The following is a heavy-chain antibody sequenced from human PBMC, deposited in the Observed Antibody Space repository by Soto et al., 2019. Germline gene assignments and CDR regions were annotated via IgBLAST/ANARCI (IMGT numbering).Heavy chain of an antibody. Sequence: QITLKESGPTLVKPTQTLTLTCAFSGFSLSTGGVGVGWIRQPPGKALEWLALIYWDDSKHYSPSLNSRLTITXXPXKNQVVLSMTNMDRVDTATYYCAHRIAAGIHWYFDLWGRGTLVTVSS. V-gene: IGHV2-5*02. CDR3: AHRIAAGIHWYFDL. J-gene: IGHJ2*01. CDR2: IYWDDSK. CDR1: GFSLSTGGVG. D-gene: IGHD6-13*01.